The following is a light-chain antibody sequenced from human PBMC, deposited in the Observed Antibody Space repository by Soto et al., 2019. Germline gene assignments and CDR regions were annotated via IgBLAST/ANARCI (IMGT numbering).Light chain of an antibody. CDR1: ESVSYSY. CDR3: QQYGSSPWT. CDR2: ETS. Sequence: EIVLTPPRGNLSFSPGESATLSCAASESVSYSYVAWYQQKPGQAPRLLIYETSSRATGIPDRFSGSGSQTDFTLTISRLEPEDFAVYYCQQYGSSPWTFGQGTEVDIK. J-gene: IGKJ1*01. V-gene: IGKV3-20*01.